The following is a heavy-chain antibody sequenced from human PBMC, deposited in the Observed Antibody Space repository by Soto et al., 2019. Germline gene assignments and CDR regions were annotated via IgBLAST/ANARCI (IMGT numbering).Heavy chain of an antibody. CDR1: GLRFSDFA. J-gene: IGHJ4*01. Sequence: GGSLRRSFKASGLRFSDFAISWFRQAPGKGLEWVGRIKSKADGETTDYAAPVEDRITVSRDDSKNTLYLHMRSLKTENTAVYFCTHPNRPTWHTYFFDKWGHETL. CDR3: THPNRPTWHTYFFDK. CDR2: IKSKADGETT. V-gene: IGHV3-15*01. D-gene: IGHD1-26*01.